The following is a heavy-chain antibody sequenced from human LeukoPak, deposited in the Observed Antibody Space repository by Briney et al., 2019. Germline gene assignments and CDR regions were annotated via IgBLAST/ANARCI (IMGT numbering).Heavy chain of an antibody. J-gene: IGHJ4*02. D-gene: IGHD3-22*01. CDR1: GGAFSTYA. Sequence: ASVKVSCKASGGAFSTYAISWVRQAPGQGLEWMGGIIPISGTANYAQKFQGRVTITTDESTSTAYMELSSLRSEDTAVYYCARSPYYYDSSGFYELGYWGQGTLVTVSS. CDR3: ARSPYYYDSSGFYELGY. V-gene: IGHV1-69*05. CDR2: IIPISGTA.